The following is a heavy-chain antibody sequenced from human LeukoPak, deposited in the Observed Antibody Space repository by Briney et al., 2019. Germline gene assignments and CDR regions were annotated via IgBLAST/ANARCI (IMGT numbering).Heavy chain of an antibody. J-gene: IGHJ4*02. D-gene: IGHD3-3*01. CDR1: GFTFDDYG. CDR3: ARGGIFGVVIQYYFDY. V-gene: IGHV3-20*04. Sequence: PGGSLRLSCATSGFTFDDYGMSWVRQAPGKGLEWVSGINWNGGSTGYADSVKGRFTISRDNAKNSLYLQMNSLRAEDTALYYCARGGIFGVVIQYYFDYWGQGTLVTVSS. CDR2: INWNGGST.